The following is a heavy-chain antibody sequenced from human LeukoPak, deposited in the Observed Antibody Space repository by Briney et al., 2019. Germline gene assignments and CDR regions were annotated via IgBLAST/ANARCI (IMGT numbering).Heavy chain of an antibody. CDR3: ARDGCGGDCYLDAFDT. CDR2: ISSSGSTI. Sequence: GGSLRLSCAASGFTFSSYEMNWVRQAPGKGLEWVLYISSSGSTIYYADSVKGRFTISRDNAKNSLYLQMNSLRAEDTAVYYCARDGCGGDCYLDAFDTWGQGTMVTVSS. J-gene: IGHJ3*02. V-gene: IGHV3-48*03. D-gene: IGHD2-21*02. CDR1: GFTFSSYE.